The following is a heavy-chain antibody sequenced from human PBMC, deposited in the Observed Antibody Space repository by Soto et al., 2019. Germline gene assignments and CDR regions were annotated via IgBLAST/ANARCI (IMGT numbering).Heavy chain of an antibody. CDR2: IYYSGST. CDR3: ARVPGGFYYDSSGYYLFDY. V-gene: IGHV4-30-4*01. Sequence: QVQLQESGPGLVKPSQTLSLTCTVSGGSISSGDYYWSWIRQPPGKGLEWIGYIYYSGSTYYNPSLKSRVTISVDTSKNPFSLKLSSVTATDTAVYYCARVPGGFYYDSSGYYLFDYWGQGTLVTVSS. D-gene: IGHD3-22*01. J-gene: IGHJ4*02. CDR1: GGSISSGDYY.